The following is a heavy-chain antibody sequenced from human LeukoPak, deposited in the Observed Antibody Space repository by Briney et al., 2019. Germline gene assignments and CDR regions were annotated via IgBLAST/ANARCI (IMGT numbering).Heavy chain of an antibody. J-gene: IGHJ6*03. CDR3: ARVTVVVPAGYMDV. CDR1: GGSISSGGYY. V-gene: IGHV4-31*03. CDR2: IYYSGST. D-gene: IGHD2-2*01. Sequence: SETLSLTCTVSGGSISSGGYYWSWIRQHPGKGLEWIGYIYYSGSTYYNPSLKSRVTISVDTSKNQFSLKLSSVTAADTAVHYCARVTVVVPAGYMDVWGKGTTVTVSS.